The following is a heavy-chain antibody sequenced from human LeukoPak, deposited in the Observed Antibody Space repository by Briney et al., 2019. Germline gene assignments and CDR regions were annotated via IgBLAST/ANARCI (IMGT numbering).Heavy chain of an antibody. CDR1: GGSFSGYY. Sequence: SETLSLTCAVYGGSFSGYYWSWIRQPPGKGLEWIGEINHSGSTNYNPSLKSRVTISVDTSKNQFSLKLSTVTAADTAVYYCARVGGRRWFDPWGQGTLVTVSS. CDR2: INHSGST. CDR3: ARVGGRRWFDP. V-gene: IGHV4-34*01. D-gene: IGHD2-15*01. J-gene: IGHJ5*02.